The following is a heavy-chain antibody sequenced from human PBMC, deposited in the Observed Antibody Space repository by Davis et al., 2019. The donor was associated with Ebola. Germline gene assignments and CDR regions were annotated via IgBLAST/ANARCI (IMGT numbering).Heavy chain of an antibody. J-gene: IGHJ6*04. V-gene: IGHV1-18*04. CDR2: IITDNGNR. CDR1: GYTFTSYG. D-gene: IGHD2-2*01. Sequence: ASVKVSCKASGYTFTSYGISWVRQAPGQGLEWMGWIITDNGNRNYAQKFQGRVTMSTDTSTTTAYMELTSLRSDDTAVYYCARDGISVVVDRGMDVWGKGTTVTVSS. CDR3: ARDGISVVVDRGMDV.